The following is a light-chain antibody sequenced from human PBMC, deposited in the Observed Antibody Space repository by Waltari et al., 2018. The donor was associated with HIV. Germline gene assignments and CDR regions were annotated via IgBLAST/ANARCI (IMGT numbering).Light chain of an antibody. CDR1: RTASPSQ. V-gene: IGKV3D-20*01. J-gene: IGKJ3*01. CDR2: DAS. CDR3: QQYGSAPVT. Sequence: DIVLTQSPATLSLSPGDRATLSCGASRTASPSQLAWIQQKPGLVPRPLIYDASKSAAGISDRFSGSGSGTNFTRATSRLGPEDFAVYDCQQYGSAPVTFGPGTKVDIK.